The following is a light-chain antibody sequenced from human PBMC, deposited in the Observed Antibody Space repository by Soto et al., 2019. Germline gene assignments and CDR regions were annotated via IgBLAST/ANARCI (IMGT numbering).Light chain of an antibody. CDR1: SSNVGGYNY. CDR2: DVT. Sequence: QSALTQPRSVSGSPEQSVTISCTGTSSNVGGYNYVSWYQQHPGKAPKLMISDVTNRPSGVPDRFSGSKSGNTASLTISGLQPEDEADYYCCSYAGTYIHYVFGSGTKLTVL. V-gene: IGLV2-11*01. J-gene: IGLJ1*01. CDR3: CSYAGTYIHYV.